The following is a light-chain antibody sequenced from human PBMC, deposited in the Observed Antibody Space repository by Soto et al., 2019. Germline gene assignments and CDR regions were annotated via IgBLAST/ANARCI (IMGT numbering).Light chain of an antibody. CDR1: SGDVGTYNR. CDR3: SSYTSSTTVV. Sequence: SALTQPPSVSGSPGQSVTISCTGTSGDVGTYNRVSWYQQPPGTAPKLMIYEVTNRPSGVPDRFSGSKSGNTASLTISGLQAEDEADYYCSSYTSSTTVVFGGGTKVTVL. V-gene: IGLV2-18*02. CDR2: EVT. J-gene: IGLJ2*01.